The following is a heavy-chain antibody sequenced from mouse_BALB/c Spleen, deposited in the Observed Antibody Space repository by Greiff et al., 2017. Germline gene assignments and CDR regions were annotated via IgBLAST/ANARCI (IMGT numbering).Heavy chain of an antibody. D-gene: IGHD2-1*01. J-gene: IGHJ2*01. CDR3: ARGGNGNYYFDY. CDR2: ISSGGST. Sequence: EVQVVESGGGLVKPGGSLKLSCAASGFTFSSYAMSWVRQTPEKRLEWVASISSGGSTYYPDSVKGRFTISRDNARNILYLQMSSLRSEDTAMYYCARGGNGNYYFDYWGQGTTLTVSS. CDR1: GFTFSSYA. V-gene: IGHV5-6-5*01.